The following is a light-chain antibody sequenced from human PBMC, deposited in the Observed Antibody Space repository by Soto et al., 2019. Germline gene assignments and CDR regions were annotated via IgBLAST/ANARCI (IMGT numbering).Light chain of an antibody. CDR2: DVS. CDR3: CSYPGSYTLGV. Sequence: QSALTQPRSVSGSPGQSVTISCTGTSSDVGGYNYVSWYQQHPGKAPKLMIYDVSKRPSGVPDRFSGSKSGNTASLTISGLQAEDEADYYCCSYPGSYTLGVLGNGTKVTVL. J-gene: IGLJ1*01. V-gene: IGLV2-11*01. CDR1: SSDVGGYNY.